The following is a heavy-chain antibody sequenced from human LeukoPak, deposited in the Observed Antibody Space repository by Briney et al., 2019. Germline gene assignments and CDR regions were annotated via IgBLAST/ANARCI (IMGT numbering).Heavy chain of an antibody. CDR1: GGSISRSSYW. J-gene: IGHJ4*02. CDR2: IHYGGTT. D-gene: IGHD1-14*01. Sequence: SETLPLTCTVSGGSISRSSYWWDWLRQPPGKGLEWIGSIHYGGTTYYNPSLKSRVTVSVDTSKMQFSLKLSSVTAADTAVYYCATRAMGTKSIDYWGQGTLVTVSS. CDR3: ATRAMGTKSIDY. V-gene: IGHV4-39*01.